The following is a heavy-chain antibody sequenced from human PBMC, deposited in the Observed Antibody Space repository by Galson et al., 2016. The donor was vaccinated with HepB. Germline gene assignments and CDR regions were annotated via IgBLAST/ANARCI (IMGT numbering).Heavy chain of an antibody. D-gene: IGHD3-3*01. Sequence: SLRLSCAASGFTFSSYAMSWVRQAPGKGLEWVSTISDSGGSTYSADSVKGRFTISRDNSKNTLYLQMESLRAEDTAIYYCAKGPDFWSGYYHFDYWGQGTLVTVSS. CDR2: ISDSGGST. CDR1: GFTFSSYA. CDR3: AKGPDFWSGYYHFDY. J-gene: IGHJ4*02. V-gene: IGHV3-23*01.